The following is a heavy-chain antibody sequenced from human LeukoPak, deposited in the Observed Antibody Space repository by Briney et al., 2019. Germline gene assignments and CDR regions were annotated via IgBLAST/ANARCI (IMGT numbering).Heavy chain of an antibody. CDR3: ALGNIVVVPAGGYYFDY. CDR1: GGSISSSSYY. J-gene: IGHJ4*02. CDR2: IYYSGST. V-gene: IGHV4-39*01. Sequence: PSETLSLTCTVSGGSISSSSYYWGWIRQPPGKGLEWIGSIYYSGSTYYNPSLKSRVTISVDTSKNQFSLKLSSVTAADTAVYYCALGNIVVVPAGGYYFDYWGQGTLVTVSS. D-gene: IGHD2-2*01.